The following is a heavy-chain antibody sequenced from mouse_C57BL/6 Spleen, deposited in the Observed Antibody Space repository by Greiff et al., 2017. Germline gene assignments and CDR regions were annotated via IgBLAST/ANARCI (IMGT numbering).Heavy chain of an antibody. CDR1: GFSLTSYG. V-gene: IGHV2-6*01. CDR2: IWGVGST. Sequence: VKLMESGPGLVAPSQSLYITCTVSGFSLTSYGVDWVRQSPGKGLEWLGVIWGVGSTNYNSALKSRLSISKDNSTSQVFLKMNSLQTDDTAMYYCATLYYGSSYYWFAYWGQGTLVTVSS. D-gene: IGHD1-1*01. J-gene: IGHJ3*01. CDR3: ATLYYGSSYYWFAY.